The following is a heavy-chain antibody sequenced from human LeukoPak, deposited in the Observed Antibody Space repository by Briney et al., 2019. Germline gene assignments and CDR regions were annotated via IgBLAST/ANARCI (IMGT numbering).Heavy chain of an antibody. CDR1: GGSISSYY. V-gene: IGHV4-59*01. D-gene: IGHD5-12*01. Sequence: PSETLSLTCTVSGGSISSYYWSWIRQPPGKGLEWIGYIYYSGSTNYNPSLKSRVTISVDTSKNQFSLKLSSVTAADTAVYYCARGPLDSGYTYFDYWGQGTLVSVAS. CDR3: ARGPLDSGYTYFDY. CDR2: IYYSGST. J-gene: IGHJ4*02.